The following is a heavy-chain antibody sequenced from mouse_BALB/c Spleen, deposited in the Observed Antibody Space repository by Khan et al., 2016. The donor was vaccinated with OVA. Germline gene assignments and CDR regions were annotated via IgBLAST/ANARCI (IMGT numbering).Heavy chain of an antibody. J-gene: IGHJ4*01. V-gene: IGHV2-6-1*01. Sequence: QVQLKQSGPGLVAPSQSLSITCTISGFSLSSYGIHWVRQPPGQGLEWLVVIWSDGSTTYNSTLKSRLSITKDNSKSQVFLKMNSLQTDGTAIYYCARQPYYHYYVMDYWGQGTSITVSS. CDR2: IWSDGST. D-gene: IGHD2-10*01. CDR1: GFSLSSYG. CDR3: ARQPYYHYYVMDY.